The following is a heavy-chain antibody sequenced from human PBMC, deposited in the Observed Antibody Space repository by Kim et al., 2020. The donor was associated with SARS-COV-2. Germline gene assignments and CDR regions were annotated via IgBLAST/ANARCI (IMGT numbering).Heavy chain of an antibody. CDR1: GGSISSYY. CDR3: ARGVVVVEGWFDP. CDR2: IYYSGST. Sequence: SETLSLTCTVSGGSISSYYWSWIRQPPGKGLEWIGYIYYSGSTNYNPSLKSRVTISVDTSKNQFSLKLSSVTAADTAVYYCARGVVVVEGWFDPWGQGTLVTVSS. V-gene: IGHV4-59*01. D-gene: IGHD2-15*01. J-gene: IGHJ5*02.